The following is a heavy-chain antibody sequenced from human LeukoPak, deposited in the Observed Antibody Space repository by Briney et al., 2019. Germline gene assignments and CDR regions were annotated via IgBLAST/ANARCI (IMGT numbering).Heavy chain of an antibody. V-gene: IGHV1-69*05. Sequence: GASVKVSCKASGGTFSSYAISWVRQAPGQGLEWMGGIIPIFGTANYAQKFQGRVTITTDESTSTAYMELSSLRSEDTAVYYCARGNLVGATTRLNYYYMDVWGKGTTVTVSS. CDR3: ARGNLVGATTRLNYYYMDV. D-gene: IGHD1-26*01. CDR1: GGTFSSYA. J-gene: IGHJ6*03. CDR2: IIPIFGTA.